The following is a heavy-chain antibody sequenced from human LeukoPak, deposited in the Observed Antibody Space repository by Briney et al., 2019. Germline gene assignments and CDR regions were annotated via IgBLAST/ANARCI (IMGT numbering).Heavy chain of an antibody. Sequence: GGSLRLSCAASGFTFSSYSMNWVRQPPGKGREWVSSISSSSSYIYYADSVKGRFTISRDNAKNSLYLQMNSLRAEDTAVYYCARQYCSSTSCYTVKHNWFDPWGQGTLVTVSS. CDR2: ISSSSSYI. J-gene: IGHJ5*02. D-gene: IGHD2-2*02. V-gene: IGHV3-21*01. CDR3: ARQYCSSTSCYTVKHNWFDP. CDR1: GFTFSSYS.